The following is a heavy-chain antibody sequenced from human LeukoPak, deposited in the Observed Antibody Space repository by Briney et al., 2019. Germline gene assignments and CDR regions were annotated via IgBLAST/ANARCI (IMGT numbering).Heavy chain of an antibody. CDR2: IYYSGST. CDR3: AGYCSSTSCYTGIVGLDP. V-gene: IGHV4-31*03. Sequence: SETLSLTCTVSGGSISSGGYYWSWIRQHPGKGLEWIGYIYYSGSTYYNPSLKSRVTISVDTSKNQFSLKLSSVTAADTAVYYCAGYCSSTSCYTGIVGLDPWGQGTLVTVSS. D-gene: IGHD2-2*02. CDR1: GGSISSGGYY. J-gene: IGHJ5*02.